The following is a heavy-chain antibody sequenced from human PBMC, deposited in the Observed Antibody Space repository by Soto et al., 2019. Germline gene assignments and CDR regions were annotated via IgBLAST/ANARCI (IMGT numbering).Heavy chain of an antibody. D-gene: IGHD6-19*01. J-gene: IGHJ5*02. Sequence: QITLKESGPTLVKPTQTLTLTCTFSGFSLSTSGVGVGWIRQPPGKALEWLALIYWDDDKRYSPSLKSRLTITKDTSKNQVVLTMTNMDPVDTATDYCAHRLGSSGWYYLGWFDPWGQGTLGTVSS. CDR3: AHRLGSSGWYYLGWFDP. CDR1: GFSLSTSGVG. CDR2: IYWDDDK. V-gene: IGHV2-5*02.